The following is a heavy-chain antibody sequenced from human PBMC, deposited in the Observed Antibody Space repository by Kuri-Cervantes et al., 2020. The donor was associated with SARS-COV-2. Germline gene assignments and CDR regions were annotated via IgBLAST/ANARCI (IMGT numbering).Heavy chain of an antibody. V-gene: IGHV4-59*01. Sequence: SETLSLTCTVSGGSISTYYWSWIRQPPGKGLEWIGYIYNSGSTNYNPSLKSRVTISVDTSKNQFSLKLSSVTAADTAVYYCARELGYSSAWSQGDYFGNWGQGTLVTVSS. CDR1: GGSISTYY. J-gene: IGHJ4*02. CDR2: IYNSGST. CDR3: ARELGYSSAWSQGDYFGN. D-gene: IGHD6-19*01.